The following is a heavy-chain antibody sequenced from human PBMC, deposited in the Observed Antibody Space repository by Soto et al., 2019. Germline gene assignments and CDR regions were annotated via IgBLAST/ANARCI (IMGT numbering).Heavy chain of an antibody. CDR1: GFTFSAYS. J-gene: IGHJ4*02. D-gene: IGHD6-13*01. Sequence: EVQLVESGGGLVQPGGSLRLSCAASGFTFSAYSMNWVRQAPGKGLERVSYIRSSGNTIYYADSVRGRFTISRDSAENSLYLQMNSLRVEDTAVYYCAREGSSRSYYYDYWGQGTLVTVSS. V-gene: IGHV3-48*01. CDR2: IRSSGNTI. CDR3: AREGSSRSYYYDY.